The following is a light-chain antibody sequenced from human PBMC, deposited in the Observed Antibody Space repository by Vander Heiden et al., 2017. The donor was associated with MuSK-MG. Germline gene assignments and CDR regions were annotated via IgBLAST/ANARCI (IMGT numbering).Light chain of an antibody. J-gene: IGKJ5*01. CDR3: QQHDSTPPST. CDR2: WEA. V-gene: IGKV4-1*01. CDR1: QSVLHGSNNKNY. Sequence: IVLTHSPASWAVSLRDRDTIHCKSSQSVLHGSNNKNYLAWCQQKPGQPPKLLIYWEATREAGVPDRCSGSRAGTDLTLPTSSRQAEDVAVYYCQQHDSTPPSTFGQGTQVEIK.